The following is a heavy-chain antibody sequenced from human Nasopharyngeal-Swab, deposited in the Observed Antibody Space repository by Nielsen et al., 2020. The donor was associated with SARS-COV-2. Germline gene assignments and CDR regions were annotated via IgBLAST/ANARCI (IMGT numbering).Heavy chain of an antibody. D-gene: IGHD6-19*01. CDR1: GFTFSTYS. V-gene: IGHV3-21*06. Sequence: GESLKISCAASGFTFSTYSIIWVRQAPAKGLDWVSWISRSFSYIYYADSVTGRFTISRDNAKNALYLQMRSLRAEDTAVYYCARLPSAWGRRDFDYWGQGTLVTVSS. CDR3: ARLPSAWGRRDFDY. J-gene: IGHJ4*02. CDR2: ISRSFSYI.